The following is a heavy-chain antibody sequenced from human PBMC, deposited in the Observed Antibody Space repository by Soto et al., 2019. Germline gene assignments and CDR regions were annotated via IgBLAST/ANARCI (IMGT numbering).Heavy chain of an antibody. Sequence: GGSLRLSCAASGFTFSSYSMNWVRQAPGKGLEWVSSISSSSSYIYYADSVKGRFTISRDNAKNSLYLQMNSLRAEDTAVYYCARDLVVVAATGYYYYGMDVWGQGTTVTV. CDR3: ARDLVVVAATGYYYYGMDV. J-gene: IGHJ6*02. CDR2: ISSSSSYI. CDR1: GFTFSSYS. D-gene: IGHD2-15*01. V-gene: IGHV3-21*01.